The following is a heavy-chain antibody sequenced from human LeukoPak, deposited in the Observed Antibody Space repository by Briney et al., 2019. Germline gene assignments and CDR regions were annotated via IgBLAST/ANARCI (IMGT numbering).Heavy chain of an antibody. J-gene: IGHJ6*02. CDR2: IIPILGIA. CDR1: VGTFSSYA. V-gene: IGHV1-69*04. D-gene: IGHD3-3*01. CDR3: ARSLSRFLEWQKTGTNYYYYYGMDV. Sequence: SVKVSCKASVGTFSSYAISWVRQAPGQGLEWMGRIIPILGIANYAQKFQGRVTITADKSTSTAYMELSSLRSEDTAVYYCARSLSRFLEWQKTGTNYYYYYGMDVWGQGTTVTVSS.